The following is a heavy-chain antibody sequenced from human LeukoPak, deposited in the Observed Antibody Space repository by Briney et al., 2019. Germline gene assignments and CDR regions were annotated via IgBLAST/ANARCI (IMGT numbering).Heavy chain of an antibody. Sequence: PGGSLRLSCAASGFTFSSYAMSWVRQAPGEGLEWVSSISGSGGSTYYADSVKGRFTISRDNAKNSLYLQMNSLRAEDTTVYYCARGSYYDTSGYVNWYFDLWGRGTLVTVSS. J-gene: IGHJ2*01. CDR2: ISGSGGST. CDR1: GFTFSSYA. D-gene: IGHD3-22*01. V-gene: IGHV3-23*01. CDR3: ARGSYYDTSGYVNWYFDL.